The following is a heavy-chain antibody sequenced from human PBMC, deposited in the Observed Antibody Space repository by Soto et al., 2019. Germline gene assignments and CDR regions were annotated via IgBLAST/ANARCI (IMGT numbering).Heavy chain of an antibody. CDR1: GGSISSYY. Sequence: SETLSLTCTVSGGSISSYYWSWIRQPPGKGLEWIGYIYYSGSTNYNPSLKSRVTISVDTSKNQFSLKLSSVTAADTAVYYCARDNGSGPYYYYYYMDVWGKGTTVTVSS. D-gene: IGHD3-10*01. CDR2: IYYSGST. CDR3: ARDNGSGPYYYYYYMDV. V-gene: IGHV4-59*01. J-gene: IGHJ6*03.